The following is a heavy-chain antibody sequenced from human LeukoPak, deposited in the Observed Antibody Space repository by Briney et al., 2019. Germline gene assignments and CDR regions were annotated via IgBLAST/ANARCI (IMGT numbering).Heavy chain of an antibody. CDR1: GGSISSSNW. Sequence: SGTLSLTCAVSGGSISSSNWWSWVRQPPGKGLEWIGVIYHSGSTNYNPSLKSRVTISVDKSKNQLSLQLSSLTAADTAVYYCARSIIAVAWDYWGQGTLVTVSS. V-gene: IGHV4-4*02. D-gene: IGHD6-19*01. CDR3: ARSIIAVAWDY. CDR2: IYHSGST. J-gene: IGHJ4*02.